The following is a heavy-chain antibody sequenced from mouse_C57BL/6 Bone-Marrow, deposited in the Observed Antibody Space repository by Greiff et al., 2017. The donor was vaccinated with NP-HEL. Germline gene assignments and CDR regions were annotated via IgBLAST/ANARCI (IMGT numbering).Heavy chain of an antibody. J-gene: IGHJ3*01. CDR1: GYTFTSYW. CDR2: IHPNSGST. V-gene: IGHV1-64*01. Sequence: VQLQQSGAELVKPGASVKLSCKASGYTFTSYWMHWVKQRPGQGLEWIGMIHPNSGSTNYNEKFKSKATLTVDKSSSTAYMQLSSLTSEDSAVYYCAPSREAWFAYWGQGTLVTVSA. CDR3: APSREAWFAY.